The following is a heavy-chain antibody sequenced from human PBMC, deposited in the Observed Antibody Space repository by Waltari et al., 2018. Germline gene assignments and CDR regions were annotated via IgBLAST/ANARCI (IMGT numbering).Heavy chain of an antibody. J-gene: IGHJ4*02. Sequence: EVQLLESGGGLVQPGGSLRLSCAASGFPFSSYAMTGVRRAPGKGLEWVSSISGPALTTFYADSVKGRFSVSRDNSKNTLYLQINGLRADDTAVYYCAKAGGIAAAEFQFDFWGRGTLVTVSS. D-gene: IGHD6-13*01. CDR1: GFPFSSYA. CDR3: AKAGGIAAAEFQFDF. CDR2: ISGPALTT. V-gene: IGHV3-23*01.